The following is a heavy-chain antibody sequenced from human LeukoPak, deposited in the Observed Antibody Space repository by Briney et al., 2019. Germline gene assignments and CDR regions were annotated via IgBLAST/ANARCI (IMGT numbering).Heavy chain of an antibody. V-gene: IGHV3-23*01. CDR3: AKAYSSSLYGDAFHI. Sequence: GGPLRLSCAGSGFTFRFYAMTWVCQAPGKGLEWVSGISGDASVSKDADSVKGRFNISRDNSKNTLYLQLNSLRVEDTAIYYCAKAYSSSLYGDAFHIWGQGTMVTVSP. CDR1: GFTFRFYA. J-gene: IGHJ3*02. D-gene: IGHD6-13*01. CDR2: ISGDASVS.